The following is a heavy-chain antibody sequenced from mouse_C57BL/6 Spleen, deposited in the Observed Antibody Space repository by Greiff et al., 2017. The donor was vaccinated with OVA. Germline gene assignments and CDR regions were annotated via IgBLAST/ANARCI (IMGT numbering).Heavy chain of an antibody. Sequence: QVQLQQSGAELVRPGSSVKLSCKASGYTFTSYWMHWVKQRPIQGLEWIGNIDPSDSETHYNQKFKDKATLTVDKSSSTAYMQLSSLTSEDSAVYYCARRETNYYGSSSFAYWGQGTLVTVSA. J-gene: IGHJ3*01. CDR2: IDPSDSET. CDR3: ARRETNYYGSSSFAY. V-gene: IGHV1-52*01. CDR1: GYTFTSYW. D-gene: IGHD1-1*01.